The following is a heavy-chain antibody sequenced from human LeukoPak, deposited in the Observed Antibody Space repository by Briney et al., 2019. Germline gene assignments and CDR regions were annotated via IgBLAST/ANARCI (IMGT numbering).Heavy chain of an antibody. V-gene: IGHV3-21*01. CDR3: ARGHGVVAASDDAFDI. D-gene: IGHD2-2*01. CDR1: GFTFNNAW. CDR2: ISTSSIYI. Sequence: GGSLRLSCAASGFTFNNAWMSWVRQAPGKGLEWVSSISTSSIYIYYADSMKGRFTISRDNAKKSLYLQMNSLRAEDTAVYYCARGHGVVAASDDAFDIWGQGTMVTVSS. J-gene: IGHJ3*02.